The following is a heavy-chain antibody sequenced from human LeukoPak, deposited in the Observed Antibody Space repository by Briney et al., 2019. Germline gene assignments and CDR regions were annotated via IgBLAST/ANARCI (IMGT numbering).Heavy chain of an antibody. CDR3: ITEIGSSGWHNWFDP. J-gene: IGHJ5*02. Sequence: GGSPRLSCAASGFTFTNAWMGWVRQAPEKGLEWVGRIKSKTDGGTTDYAAPVKGRFAISRDDSKNTLYLQMNSLKTEDTAVYYCITEIGSSGWHNWFDPWGQGTLVTVSS. D-gene: IGHD6-19*01. CDR1: GFTFTNAW. V-gene: IGHV3-15*01. CDR2: IKSKTDGGTT.